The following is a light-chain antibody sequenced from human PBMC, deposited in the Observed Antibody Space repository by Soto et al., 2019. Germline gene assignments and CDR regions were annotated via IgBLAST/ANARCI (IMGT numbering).Light chain of an antibody. CDR1: NSDVGGYNY. Sequence: QSALTQPASVSGSPGQSITISCTGTNSDVGGYNYVSWYQQHPGKAPELMIYEVSHRPSGVSNRFSGSKSDNTASLTISGLXAEDEADYYCSSYTSISTLYVFGTGTKVTLL. J-gene: IGLJ1*01. CDR2: EVS. V-gene: IGLV2-14*01. CDR3: SSYTSISTLYV.